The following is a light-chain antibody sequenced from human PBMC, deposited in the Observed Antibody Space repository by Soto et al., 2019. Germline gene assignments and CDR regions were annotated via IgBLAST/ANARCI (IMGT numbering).Light chain of an antibody. CDR1: QSVSSH. CDR3: QQRSNPSIT. V-gene: IGKV3-11*01. CDR2: DAS. Sequence: EVVLTQSPATLSLSPGDRATPSCRASQSVSSHFAWYQQKSGQAPRLLIDDASNRATGIPARFSGSGSGTDFTLTISSLEPEDFAVYYCQQRSNPSITFGQGTRLEIK. J-gene: IGKJ5*01.